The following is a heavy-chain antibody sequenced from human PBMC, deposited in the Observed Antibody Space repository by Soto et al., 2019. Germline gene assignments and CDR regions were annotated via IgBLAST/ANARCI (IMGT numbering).Heavy chain of an antibody. CDR3: ARERAAPSWFGP. CDR1: GGSVTSNY. Sequence: PSETLSLTCTVSGGSVTSNYRTWIRQPAGEGLEWIGRMYISGTTDYNPSLRGRATMSADTSKNQFSVTLTSVTAADTAVYYCARERAAPSWFGPWGRGKLVTVSS. D-gene: IGHD6-6*01. V-gene: IGHV4-4*07. CDR2: MYISGTT. J-gene: IGHJ5*02.